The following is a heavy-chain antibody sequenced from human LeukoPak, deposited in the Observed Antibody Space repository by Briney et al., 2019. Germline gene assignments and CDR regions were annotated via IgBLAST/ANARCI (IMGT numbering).Heavy chain of an antibody. J-gene: IGHJ1*01. CDR2: IYHSGTT. CDR1: GGSLTSYY. D-gene: IGHD2-15*01. CDR3: AQKAPYSPGYSQH. V-gene: IGHV4-59*01. Sequence: SETLSHTCTVSGGSLTSYYWSWIRQPPGKGLQWIGYIYHSGTTNYNPSLKSRVTISVDPSKTQFSLRLSSVTAADTAVYYCAQKAPYSPGYSQHWGQGTLVTVSS.